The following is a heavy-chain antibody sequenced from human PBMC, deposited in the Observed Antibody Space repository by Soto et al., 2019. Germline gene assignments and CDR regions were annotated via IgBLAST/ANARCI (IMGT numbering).Heavy chain of an antibody. CDR1: GYTFTGYY. Sequence: ASVKVSCKASGYTFTGYYVHWVREAPGQGLEWMGWINPETGGTSYAQKFQGRVTLSRDTSINTAYLGVSRLRFDDAAVYFCARERYQVISDGMDVWGQGTTVTVSS. CDR2: INPETGGT. J-gene: IGHJ6*02. CDR3: ARERYQVISDGMDV. V-gene: IGHV1-2*02. D-gene: IGHD2-2*01.